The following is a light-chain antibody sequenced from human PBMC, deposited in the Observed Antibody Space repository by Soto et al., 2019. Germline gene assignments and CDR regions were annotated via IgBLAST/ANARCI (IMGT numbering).Light chain of an antibody. J-gene: IGLJ1*01. V-gene: IGLV2-11*01. CDR2: DVS. CDR3: CSYAGSYTFGV. CDR1: SXXXGGYNY. Sequence: QSALTQPRSVSGSPGQSVTISCTGTSXXXGGYNYVSWYQQHPGKAPKLMIYDVSKRPSGVPDRFSGSKSGNTASLTISGLQAEDEADYYCCSYAGSYTFGVFGTGTKLTVL.